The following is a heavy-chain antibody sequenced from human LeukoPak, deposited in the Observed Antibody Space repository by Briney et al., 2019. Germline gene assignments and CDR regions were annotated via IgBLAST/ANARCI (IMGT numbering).Heavy chain of an antibody. D-gene: IGHD3-3*01. V-gene: IGHV4-34*01. CDR1: GGSFSGYY. Sequence: SETLSLTCAVYGGSFSGYYWSWIRQPPGKGLEWIGEINHSGSTNYNPSLKRRGTISVDTSKNQFSLKLSSVTAAATAVHYCARGRGITTFGVVTRTSYYYGMDVWGQGTTVTVSS. CDR2: INHSGST. CDR3: ARGRGITTFGVVTRTSYYYGMDV. J-gene: IGHJ6*02.